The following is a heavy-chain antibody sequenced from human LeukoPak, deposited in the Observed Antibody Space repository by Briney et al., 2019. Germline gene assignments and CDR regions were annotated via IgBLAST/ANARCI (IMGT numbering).Heavy chain of an antibody. CDR1: GFTFSSHG. CDR2: IWYDGSNK. J-gene: IGHJ6*04. V-gene: IGHV3-33*01. D-gene: IGHD7-27*01. CDR3: VRWGSGKVMDV. Sequence: GGSLRLSCAASGFTFSSHGMHWVRQAPGKGLEWVAVIWYDGSNKYYADSVKGRFTISRDNSKNVLYVEMNSLRAEDTAVYYCVRWGSGKVMDVWGKGTTVTVSP.